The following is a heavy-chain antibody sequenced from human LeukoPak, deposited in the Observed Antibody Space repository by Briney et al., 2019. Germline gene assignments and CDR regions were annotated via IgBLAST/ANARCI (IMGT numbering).Heavy chain of an antibody. Sequence: PSETLSLTCAVYGGSFSGYYWGWIRQPPGKGLEWIGEINHSGSTNYSPSLKSRVTISVDTSKNQFSLKLSSVTAADTAVYYCARNRRYRIAALDVWGKGTTVTVSS. J-gene: IGHJ6*04. CDR3: ARNRRYRIAALDV. D-gene: IGHD6-13*01. V-gene: IGHV4-34*01. CDR2: INHSGST. CDR1: GGSFSGYY.